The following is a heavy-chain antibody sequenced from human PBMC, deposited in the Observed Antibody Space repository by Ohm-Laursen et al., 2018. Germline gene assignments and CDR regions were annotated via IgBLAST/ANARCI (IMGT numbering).Heavy chain of an antibody. V-gene: IGHV3-23*01. D-gene: IGHD3-10*01. CDR2: ISGSGGST. Sequence: GSLRLSCSASGFTFSSYAMSWVRQAPGKGLEWVSAISGSGGSTYYADSVKGRFTISRDNSKNTLYLQMNSLRAEDTAVYYCAKGSRSSHYGSGRDNWFDPWGQETLVTVSS. J-gene: IGHJ5*02. CDR1: GFTFSSYA. CDR3: AKGSRSSHYGSGRDNWFDP.